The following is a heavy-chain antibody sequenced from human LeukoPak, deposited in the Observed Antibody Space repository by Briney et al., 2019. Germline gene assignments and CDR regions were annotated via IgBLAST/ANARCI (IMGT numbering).Heavy chain of an antibody. D-gene: IGHD3-10*01. CDR2: ILYDGSND. Sequence: GGSLRLSCAASGFTFGDFAMYWVRQAPGKGLEWVASILYDGSNDNYAASVKGRFTISRDNSKSTLYLQMDDLRDEDTAVYYCARDRLWFGDGSPFDNWGQGNLVTVSS. J-gene: IGHJ4*02. V-gene: IGHV3-30*04. CDR3: ARDRLWFGDGSPFDN. CDR1: GFTFGDFA.